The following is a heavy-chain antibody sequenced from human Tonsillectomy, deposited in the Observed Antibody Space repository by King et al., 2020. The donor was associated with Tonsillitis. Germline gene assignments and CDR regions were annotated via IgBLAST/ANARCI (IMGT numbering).Heavy chain of an antibody. CDR3: ARIQWLANYYYYYMDV. CDR2: VYYSGST. Sequence: QMQLQESGPGLVKPSETLSLTCTVSSGSISSASYYWGWIRLPPGMGLEWIGSVYYSGSTYYNPSLKSRVTISVATSKNQFSLKLSSVTAADTAVYYCARIQWLANYYYYYMDVWGKGTTVTVSS. CDR1: SGSISSASYY. V-gene: IGHV4-39*01. J-gene: IGHJ6*03. D-gene: IGHD6-19*01.